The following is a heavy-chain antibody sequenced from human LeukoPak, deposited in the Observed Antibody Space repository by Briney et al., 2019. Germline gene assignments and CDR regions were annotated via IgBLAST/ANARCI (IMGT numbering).Heavy chain of an antibody. V-gene: IGHV3-23*01. Sequence: GGSLRLSCAASGFTFNRYAMSWVRQAPGKGLEWVSAISGSGGSTYYADSVKGRFTISRDNSNNTLYLRVNSLRAEDTAVYYCAKDWGYYYDSSGYWENWGQGTLVTVS. D-gene: IGHD3-22*01. CDR3: AKDWGYYYDSSGYWEN. CDR1: GFTFNRYA. CDR2: ISGSGGST. J-gene: IGHJ4*02.